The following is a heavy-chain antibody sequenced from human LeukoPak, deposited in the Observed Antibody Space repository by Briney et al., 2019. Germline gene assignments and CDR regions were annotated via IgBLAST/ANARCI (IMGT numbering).Heavy chain of an antibody. CDR1: RFTVSSNY. CDR2: IYSGGST. V-gene: IGHV3-53*01. Sequence: GGSLRLSCAASRFTVSSNYMSWVRQAPGKGLEWVSVIYSGGSTYYADSVKGRFTISRDNSKNTLYLQMNSLRAEDTAVYYCARRAGAYSHPYDHWGQGTLVTVSS. D-gene: IGHD4/OR15-4a*01. CDR3: ARRAGAYSHPYDH. J-gene: IGHJ4*02.